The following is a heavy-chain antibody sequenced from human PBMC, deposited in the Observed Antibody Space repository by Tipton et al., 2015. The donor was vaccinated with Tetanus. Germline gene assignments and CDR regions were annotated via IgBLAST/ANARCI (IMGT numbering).Heavy chain of an antibody. CDR2: IYYSGST. Sequence: TLSLTCTVSGGSISSYYWSWIRQPPGKGLEWIGYIYYSGSTNYNPSLKSRVTISVDTSKNQFSLKLSSVTAADAAVYYCVRVGLVMAARRRNWFDPWGQGTLVTVSS. J-gene: IGHJ5*02. CDR1: GGSISSYY. CDR3: VRVGLVMAARRRNWFDP. D-gene: IGHD6-6*01. V-gene: IGHV4-59*01.